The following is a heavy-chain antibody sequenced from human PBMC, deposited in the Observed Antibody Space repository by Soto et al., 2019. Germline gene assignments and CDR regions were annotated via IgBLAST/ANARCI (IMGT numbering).Heavy chain of an antibody. D-gene: IGHD1-26*01. CDR3: AREFKEWELLTAPYYYMDV. CDR2: IWDDGSNK. Sequence: GGSLRLSCAASGFTFSSYGMHWVRQAPGKGLEWVAVIWDDGSNKYYADSVKGRFTISRDNSKNTLYLQMNSLRAEDTAVYYCAREFKEWELLTAPYYYMDVWGKGTTVTVSS. J-gene: IGHJ6*03. V-gene: IGHV3-33*01. CDR1: GFTFSSYG.